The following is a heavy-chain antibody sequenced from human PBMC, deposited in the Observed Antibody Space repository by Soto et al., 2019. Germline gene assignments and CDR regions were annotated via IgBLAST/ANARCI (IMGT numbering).Heavy chain of an antibody. J-gene: IGHJ6*02. CDR3: ARDRRSAYCGGDCYSGGMDV. D-gene: IGHD2-21*02. V-gene: IGHV3-33*01. CDR1: GFTFSSYG. CDR2: IWYDGSNK. Sequence: LSLTCAASGFTFSSYGMHWVRQAPGKGLGRVAVIWYDGSNKYYADSVKGRFTISRDNSNNTLYLQMNSLRAEDTAVYYCARDRRSAYCGGDCYSGGMDVWGQGTTVTVSS.